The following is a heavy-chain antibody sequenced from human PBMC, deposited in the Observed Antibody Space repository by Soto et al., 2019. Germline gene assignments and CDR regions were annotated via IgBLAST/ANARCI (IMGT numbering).Heavy chain of an antibody. CDR1: GYTFTSYY. D-gene: IGHD3-22*01. J-gene: IGHJ6*02. CDR2: INPSGGST. Sequence: ASVKVSCKASGYTFTSYYMHWVRQAPGQGLEWMGIINPSGGSTSYAQKFQGRVTMTRDKSTSTVYMELSSLRSEDTAVYYCARDWHYYDSSGYYYDYYYYGMDVWGQGTTVTVSS. CDR3: ARDWHYYDSSGYYYDYYYYGMDV. V-gene: IGHV1-46*01.